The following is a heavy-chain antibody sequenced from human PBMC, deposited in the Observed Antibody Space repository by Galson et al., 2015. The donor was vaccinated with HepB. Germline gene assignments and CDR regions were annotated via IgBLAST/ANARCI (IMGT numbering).Heavy chain of an antibody. CDR3: AKVRCGGGSCYAFDY. CDR2: ISYDGSNK. J-gene: IGHJ4*02. V-gene: IGHV3-30*18. CDR1: GFTFNSYG. D-gene: IGHD2-15*01. Sequence: SLRLSCAASGFTFNSYGMHWVRQAPGKGLEWVAVISYDGSNKYYADSVKGRFTISRDNSKNTLYLQMNSLRAEDTAVYYCAKVRCGGGSCYAFDYWGQGTLVTVSS.